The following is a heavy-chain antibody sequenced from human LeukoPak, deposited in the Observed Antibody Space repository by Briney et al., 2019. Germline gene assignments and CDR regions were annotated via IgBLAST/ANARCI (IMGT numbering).Heavy chain of an antibody. V-gene: IGHV4-59*01. CDR2: IYYSGST. CDR3: ARVSGYDWESFHDY. CDR1: GGSFSGYY. Sequence: PSETLSLTCAVYGGSFSGYYWSWIRQPPGKGLEWIGYIYYSGSTNYNPSVKSRITISVDTSKNQFSLRLSSVTAADTAVYYCARVSGYDWESFHDYWGQGTLVTVSS. J-gene: IGHJ4*02. D-gene: IGHD5-12*01.